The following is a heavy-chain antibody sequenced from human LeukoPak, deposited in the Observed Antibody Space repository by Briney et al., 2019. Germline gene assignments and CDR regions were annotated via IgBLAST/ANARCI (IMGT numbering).Heavy chain of an antibody. J-gene: IGHJ4*02. D-gene: IGHD3-22*01. CDR1: GFLVSSCG. CDR3: ARFSSSYYPDY. V-gene: IGHV3-33*03. CDR2: IWSNGNNK. Sequence: GGSLRLSCAASGFLVSSCGMHWVRQAPGKGLEWVGVIWSNGNNKYYADSVKGRFTISRDNSKNTLYLQMDSLRAEDTAVYYCARFSSSYYPDYWGQGTLATVSS.